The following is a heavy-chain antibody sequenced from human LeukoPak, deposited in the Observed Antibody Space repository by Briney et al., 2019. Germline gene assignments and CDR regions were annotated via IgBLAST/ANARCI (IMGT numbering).Heavy chain of an antibody. V-gene: IGHV4-34*01. J-gene: IGHJ3*02. Sequence: TSETLSLTCAVYGGSFSGYYWSWIRQPPGKGLEWIGEINHSGSTNYNPSLKSRVTISVDTSKNQFSLKLSSVTAADTAVYYCARFMVRGVHAFDIWGQGTMVTVSS. CDR1: GGSFSGYY. CDR2: INHSGST. CDR3: ARFMVRGVHAFDI. D-gene: IGHD3-10*01.